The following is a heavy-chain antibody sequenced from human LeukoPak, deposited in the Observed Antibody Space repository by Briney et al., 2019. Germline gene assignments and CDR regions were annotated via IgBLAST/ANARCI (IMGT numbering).Heavy chain of an antibody. CDR2: ISGGGGST. V-gene: IGHV3-23*01. D-gene: IGHD6-6*01. Sequence: AEGSLRLSCAASGFTFSIYAMHWVRQAPGKGLEWVSAISGGGGSTYYADSVKGRFTISRDNSKNTLYLQMNSLRAGDTAVYYCAKDSSSSNYYYGLDVWGQGTTVTVSS. CDR1: GFTFSIYA. CDR3: AKDSSSSNYYYGLDV. J-gene: IGHJ6*02.